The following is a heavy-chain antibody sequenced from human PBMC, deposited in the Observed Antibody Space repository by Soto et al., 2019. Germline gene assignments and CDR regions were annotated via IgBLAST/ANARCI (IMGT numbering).Heavy chain of an antibody. Sequence: ASVKVSCKASGGTFSSYAISWVRQAPGQGLEWMGGIIPIFGTANYAQKFQGRVTITADESTSTAYMELSSLRSEDTAVYYCARERATVVNDAFDIWGQGTMVTVSS. CDR2: IIPIFGTA. CDR3: ARERATVVNDAFDI. J-gene: IGHJ3*02. D-gene: IGHD4-17*01. V-gene: IGHV1-69*13. CDR1: GGTFSSYA.